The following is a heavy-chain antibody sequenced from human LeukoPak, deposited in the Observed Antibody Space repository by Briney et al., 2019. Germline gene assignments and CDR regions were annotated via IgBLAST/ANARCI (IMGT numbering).Heavy chain of an antibody. CDR3: ARGQVPAARGYNWFDP. CDR1: GWSFNDYY. CDR2: INARGDT. D-gene: IGHD2-2*01. J-gene: IGHJ5*02. V-gene: IGHV4-34*01. Sequence: PSETLSLTCAVYGWSFNDYYWNWIRQPPGKGLEWIGEINARGDTSFNPSLESRVTISVDTSKSQFSLRLTSMIAADTAVYYCARGQVPAARGYNWFDPWGQGTLVTVSS.